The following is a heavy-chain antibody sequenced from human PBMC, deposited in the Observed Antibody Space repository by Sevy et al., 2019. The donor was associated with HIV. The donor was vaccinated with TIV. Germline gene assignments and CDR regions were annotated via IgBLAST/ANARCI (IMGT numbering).Heavy chain of an antibody. Sequence: GGSLRLSCAASGFNVNDNYMTWVRQAPGKGLEWVSIIHADGSSYYADSVKGRFTMSRDESKNIVNLQMNSLRADDTAVYSCARDRRCCGNECYLYYYYGMDVWGQGTAVTVSS. J-gene: IGHJ6*02. CDR1: GFNVNDNY. CDR2: IHADGSS. CDR3: ARDRRCCGNECYLYYYYGMDV. D-gene: IGHD3-16*02. V-gene: IGHV3-53*01.